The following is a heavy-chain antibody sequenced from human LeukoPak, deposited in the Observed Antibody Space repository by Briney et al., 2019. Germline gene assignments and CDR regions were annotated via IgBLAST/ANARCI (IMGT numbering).Heavy chain of an antibody. Sequence: ASVKVSCKASGYTFTGYFMHWVRRAPGQGLEWMGRINPNSGDTNYAQTLQGRVTMPRDTSISTVYMELSRLRSDDTAVYYCARDLSSTSNWELDYWGQGTLVTVSS. J-gene: IGHJ4*02. V-gene: IGHV1-2*06. CDR3: ARDLSSTSNWELDY. CDR1: GYTFTGYF. D-gene: IGHD7-27*01. CDR2: INPNSGDT.